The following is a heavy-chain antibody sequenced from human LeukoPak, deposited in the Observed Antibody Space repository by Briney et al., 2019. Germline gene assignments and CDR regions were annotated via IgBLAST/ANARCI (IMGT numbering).Heavy chain of an antibody. J-gene: IGHJ6*02. CDR3: ARAGYYDFWSGVALDYYYYGMDV. CDR2: ISGTRSYI. D-gene: IGHD3-3*01. CDR1: GFTFSSYS. V-gene: IGHV3-21*01. Sequence: GGSLRLSRAASGFTFSSYSMNWVRQAPAKGLAWVSSISGTRSYIYYADSVKGRFTISRDNAKNSLYLQMNSLRAEDTAVYYCARAGYYDFWSGVALDYYYYGMDVWGQGTTVTVSS.